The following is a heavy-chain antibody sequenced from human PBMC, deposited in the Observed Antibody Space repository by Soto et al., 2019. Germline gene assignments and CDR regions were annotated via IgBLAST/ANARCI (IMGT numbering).Heavy chain of an antibody. CDR1: GFTFRNHW. CDR2: IKQDGGEK. Sequence: EVQLVESGGDLVQPGGSVRLSCVASGFTFRNHWMTWVRQAPGKGLEWVANIKQDGGEKYYVDSVKGRFAISRDNAKNSLYLQMNSLRAEDTAVYYCARDSTVLGRRDYYSYMDVWGKVTTVSVSS. D-gene: IGHD4-17*01. CDR3: ARDSTVLGRRDYYSYMDV. J-gene: IGHJ6*03. V-gene: IGHV3-7*01.